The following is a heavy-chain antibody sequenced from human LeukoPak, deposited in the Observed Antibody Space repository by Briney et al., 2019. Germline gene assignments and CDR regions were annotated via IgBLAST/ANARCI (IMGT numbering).Heavy chain of an antibody. Sequence: ASVKVSCEASGHTFTSYDINWVRQATGQGLEWMGWMNPNSGNTGLAQKFQGRVTMTRNTSVSTVYMELSSLRSEDTAVYYCARGTYSSSLNWGQGTLVTVSS. V-gene: IGHV1-8*01. CDR3: ARGTYSSSLN. J-gene: IGHJ4*02. CDR2: MNPNSGNT. CDR1: GHTFTSYD. D-gene: IGHD6-6*01.